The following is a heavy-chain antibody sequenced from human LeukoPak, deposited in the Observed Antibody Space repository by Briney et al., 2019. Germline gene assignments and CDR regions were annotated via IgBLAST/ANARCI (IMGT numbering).Heavy chain of an antibody. CDR3: ARAYDSSSWYDAFDI. V-gene: IGHV3-74*01. CDR2: INTDGGST. Sequence: ASVKVSCKASGYTFTSYGISWVRQAPGKGLVWVSRINTDGGSTTYADSVKGRFTISRDNAKNSLYLQMNSLRAEDTAVYYCARAYDSSSWYDAFDIWGQGTMVTVSS. D-gene: IGHD6-13*01. CDR1: GYTFTSYG. J-gene: IGHJ3*02.